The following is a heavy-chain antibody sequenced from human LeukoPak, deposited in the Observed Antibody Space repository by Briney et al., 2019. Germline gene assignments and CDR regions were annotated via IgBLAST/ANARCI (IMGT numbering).Heavy chain of an antibody. CDR1: GYTFTGYY. V-gene: IGHV1-2*02. CDR3: ASERAQQWLVRGGFDP. Sequence: ASVKVSCKASGYTFTGYYMHWVRQAPGQGLEWMGWINPNSGGTNYAQKFQGRVTMTRDTSISTAYMELSRLRSDDTAVYYCASERAQQWLVRGGFDPWGQGTLVTVSS. D-gene: IGHD6-19*01. CDR2: INPNSGGT. J-gene: IGHJ5*02.